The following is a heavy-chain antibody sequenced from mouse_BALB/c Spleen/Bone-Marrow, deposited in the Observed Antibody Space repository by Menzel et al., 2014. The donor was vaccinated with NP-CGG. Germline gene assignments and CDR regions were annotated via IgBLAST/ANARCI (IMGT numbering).Heavy chain of an antibody. J-gene: IGHJ2*01. Sequence: QVQLQQPGAELMKPGASVKISCKATGYTFSSYWIEWVKQRPGHGLEWIGEILPGSGSTNYNEKFKGKATFTADTSSNAAYMQLSSLTSEDSAVYYCARRVTTANYWGQGTTLTVSS. CDR1: GYTFSSYW. CDR3: ARRVTTANY. CDR2: ILPGSGST. D-gene: IGHD1-2*01. V-gene: IGHV1-9*01.